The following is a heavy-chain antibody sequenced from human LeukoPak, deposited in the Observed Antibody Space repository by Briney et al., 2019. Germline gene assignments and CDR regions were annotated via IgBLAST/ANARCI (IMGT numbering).Heavy chain of an antibody. CDR2: ISGSGGST. J-gene: IGHJ4*02. CDR1: AFTFSTYA. CDR3: ARFSPGDYYDILTGYYNAYFDY. V-gene: IGHV3-23*01. D-gene: IGHD3-9*01. Sequence: PGGSLRLSCAASAFTFSTYAMTWVRQAPGKGLEWVSTISGSGGSTYYADSVKGRFTISRDNAKNSLYLQMNSLRAEDTAVYYCARFSPGDYYDILTGYYNAYFDYWGQGTLVTVSS.